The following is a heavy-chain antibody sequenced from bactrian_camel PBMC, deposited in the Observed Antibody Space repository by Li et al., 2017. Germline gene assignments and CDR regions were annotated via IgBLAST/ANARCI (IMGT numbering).Heavy chain of an antibody. Sequence: HVQLVESGGGSVQAGGSLRLSCKPSGSTDATYCMAWFRQIPGKEREGVAAMTTRRGETTYYADSVKGRFTISQDNDKSTVYLQMNNLKPEDTAMYYCAAGGDVPPNGDMPLWEDEYNFWGQGTQVTVS. CDR3: AAGGDVPPNGDMPLWEDEYNF. D-gene: IGHD3*01. CDR1: GSTDATYC. V-gene: IGHV3S1*01. J-gene: IGHJ4*01. CDR2: MTTRRGETT.